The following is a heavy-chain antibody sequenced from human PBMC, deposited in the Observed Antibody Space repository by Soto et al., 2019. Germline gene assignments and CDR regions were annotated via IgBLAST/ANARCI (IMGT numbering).Heavy chain of an antibody. CDR1: GFTFSDHY. D-gene: IGHD5-12*01. CDR3: CRASSGDDLGLDL. J-gene: IGHJ5*02. Sequence: EVQLVESGGDLVQPGGSLRLSCVASGFTFSDHYMDWVRQAPGKGLEWVGRPRNKGNSYTTEYATSVKGRFTISRGDSKNSMYLQMNSLTIEDTAVYYWCRASSGDDLGLDLWGQGTLVTVSS. V-gene: IGHV3-72*01. CDR2: PRNKGNSYTT.